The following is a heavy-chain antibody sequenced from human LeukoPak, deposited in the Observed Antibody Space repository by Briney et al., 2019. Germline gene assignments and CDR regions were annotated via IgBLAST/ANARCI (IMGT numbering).Heavy chain of an antibody. CDR2: IRSKAYGGTT. D-gene: IGHD5-18*01. CDR1: GFIFGDHA. Sequence: GGSLRLSCTASGFIFGDHAMSWVRQAPGKGLEWVGFIRSKAYGGTTEYAASVKGRFTISRDDSEGIAYLQMNSLRIDDAAVYYCARGPIHLWLHNGMDVWGQGTTVIGFS. J-gene: IGHJ6*02. CDR3: ARGPIHLWLHNGMDV. V-gene: IGHV3-49*04.